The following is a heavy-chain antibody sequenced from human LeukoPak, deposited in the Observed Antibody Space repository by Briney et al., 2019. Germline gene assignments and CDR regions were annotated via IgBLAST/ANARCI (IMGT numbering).Heavy chain of an antibody. CDR2: IYYSGST. D-gene: IGHD2-15*01. Sequence: PSETLSLTCTVSGGSIGSYYWTWIRQPPGKGLEWIGSIYYSGSTYYNPSLKSRVTISVDTSKNQFSLKLSSVTAADTAVYYCARHERDIVVVVAATGFPSGWFDPWGQGTLVTVSS. CDR1: GGSIGSYY. CDR3: ARHERDIVVVVAATGFPSGWFDP. J-gene: IGHJ5*02. V-gene: IGHV4-59*05.